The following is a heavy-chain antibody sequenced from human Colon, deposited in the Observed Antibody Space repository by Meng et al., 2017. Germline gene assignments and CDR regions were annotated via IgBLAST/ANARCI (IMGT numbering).Heavy chain of an antibody. V-gene: IGHV4-4*02. J-gene: IGHJ4*02. CDR2: TSHSGST. CDR3: ASSDYYRSDY. CDR1: GGSISRSGW. D-gene: IGHD3-22*01. Sequence: LQESGPGVVQPSESLSHTGAFSGGSISRSGWCRWDRQPPGKGLEWIGETSHSGSTNYSPSLKSRVTISLDKSKNQLSLKLNSVTAADTAVYYCASSDYYRSDYWGQGTLVTVSS.